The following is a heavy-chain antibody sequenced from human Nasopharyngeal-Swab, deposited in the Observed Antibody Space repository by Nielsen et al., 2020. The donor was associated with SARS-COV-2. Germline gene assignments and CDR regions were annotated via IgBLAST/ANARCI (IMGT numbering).Heavy chain of an antibody. CDR1: GYTFTSYD. Sequence: ASVTVSCKASGYTFTSYDINWVRQATGQGLEWMGWMNPNSGNTGYAQKFQGRVTMTRNTSISTAYMELSSLRSEDTAVYYCARVSGIQVDVGATTSYYYYMDVWGKGTTVTVSS. J-gene: IGHJ6*03. CDR2: MNPNSGNT. CDR3: ARVSGIQVDVGATTSYYYYMDV. V-gene: IGHV1-8*01. D-gene: IGHD1-26*01.